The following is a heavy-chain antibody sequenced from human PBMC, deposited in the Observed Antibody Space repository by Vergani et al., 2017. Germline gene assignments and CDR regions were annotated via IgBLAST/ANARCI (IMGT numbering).Heavy chain of an antibody. Sequence: QVQLVQSGAEVKKPGASVKVSCKASGYTFTSYGINWVRQAPGQGLEWLGWISVYNGNTNYAQNLQCRVTVTTETSTSTAYMELRRLRSDDTAVYHCARDGIEVSSSSGHYMDVWGKGTTVTVSS. J-gene: IGHJ6*03. CDR1: GYTFTSYG. V-gene: IGHV1-18*01. CDR2: ISVYNGNT. CDR3: ARDGIEVSSSSGHYMDV. D-gene: IGHD6-6*01.